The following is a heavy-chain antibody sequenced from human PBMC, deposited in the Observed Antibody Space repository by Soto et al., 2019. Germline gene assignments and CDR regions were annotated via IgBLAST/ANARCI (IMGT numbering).Heavy chain of an antibody. CDR1: GGTFSGYA. CDR2: IPIFGSV. J-gene: IGHJ1*01. Sequence: SVKVSCKASGGTFSGYAISWVRQAPGQGLEWMGGIPIFGSVHYAQKFQGRLTITSDESTAYMELSSLRSEDTAIYYCATSSSESDWGQGTLVTVSS. D-gene: IGHD6-13*01. CDR3: ATSSSESD. V-gene: IGHV1-69*13.